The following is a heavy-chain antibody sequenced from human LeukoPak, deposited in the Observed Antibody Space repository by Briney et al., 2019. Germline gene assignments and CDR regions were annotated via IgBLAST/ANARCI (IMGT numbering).Heavy chain of an antibody. Sequence: PGGSLRLSCAMSGFTFTNYAMTWVRQAPGKGLEWVSTIGGGDGSTHYADSVKGRFTISRDNSKNTLYLQMTSLRAEDTVVYYCARYSSDYWGQGTLVTVSS. CDR1: GFTFTNYA. V-gene: IGHV3-23*01. J-gene: IGHJ4*02. D-gene: IGHD5-12*01. CDR2: IGGGDGST. CDR3: ARYSSDY.